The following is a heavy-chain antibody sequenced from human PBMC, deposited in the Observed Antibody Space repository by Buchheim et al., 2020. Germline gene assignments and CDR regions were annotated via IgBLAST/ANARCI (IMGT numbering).Heavy chain of an antibody. CDR2: INPSGGST. CDR3: AAGGCSGGSCCSLFYGMDV. CDR1: GYTFTSYY. V-gene: IGHV1-46*01. J-gene: IGHJ6*02. Sequence: QVQLVQSGAEVKKPGASVKVSCKASGYTFTSYYMHWVRQAPGQGLEWMGIINPSGGSTSYAQKFQGRVTMTRDTSTSTVHMELSSLRSEDTAVYYCAAGGCSGGSCCSLFYGMDVWDQGTT. D-gene: IGHD2-15*01.